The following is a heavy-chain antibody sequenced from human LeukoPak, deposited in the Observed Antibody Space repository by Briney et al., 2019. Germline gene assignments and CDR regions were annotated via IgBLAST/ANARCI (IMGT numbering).Heavy chain of an antibody. CDR1: GYTFTDYY. CDR2: INPNSGGT. V-gene: IGHV1-2*02. Sequence: GASVKVSCKASGYTFTDYYVHWVRQAPGQGLEWMGWINPNSGGTNYAQNFQGRVTLTRDTSISTAYMELSSLRSDDTAVYYCAIVGEALDYWGQGTLVTVSS. D-gene: IGHD4-17*01. J-gene: IGHJ4*02. CDR3: AIVGEALDY.